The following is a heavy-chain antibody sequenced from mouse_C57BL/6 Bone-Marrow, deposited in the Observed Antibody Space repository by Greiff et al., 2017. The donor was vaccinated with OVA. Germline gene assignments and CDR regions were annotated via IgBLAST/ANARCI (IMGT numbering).Heavy chain of an antibody. CDR3: ARLDAMDY. Sequence: EVQLVESGGGLVQPGGSLKLSCAASGFTFSDFYMYWIRQTPEKRLEWVAYISNGGGSTYYPDTVKCRFTISRDNAKNTLYLQMSRLKSEDTAMYYCARLDAMDYWGQGTSVTVSS. V-gene: IGHV5-12*01. J-gene: IGHJ4*01. CDR2: ISNGGGST. CDR1: GFTFSDFY.